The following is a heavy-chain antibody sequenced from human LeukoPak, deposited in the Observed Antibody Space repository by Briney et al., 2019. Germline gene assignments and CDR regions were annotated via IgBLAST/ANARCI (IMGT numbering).Heavy chain of an antibody. V-gene: IGHV4-30-2*01. CDR2: IYHSGST. D-gene: IGHD6-13*01. Sequence: PSQTLSLTCTVSGGSISSSGYYWSWIRQPPGKGLEWIGYIYHSGSTYYNPSLKSRVTISVDRSKNQFSLKLSSVTAADTAVYYCAREYSSSLFRSWFDPWGQGTLVTVSS. J-gene: IGHJ5*02. CDR3: AREYSSSLFRSWFDP. CDR1: GGSISSSGYY.